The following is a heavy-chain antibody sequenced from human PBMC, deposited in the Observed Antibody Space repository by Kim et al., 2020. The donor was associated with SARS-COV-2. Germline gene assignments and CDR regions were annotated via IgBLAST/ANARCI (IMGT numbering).Heavy chain of an antibody. J-gene: IGHJ3*01. CDR2: IYPGDSNT. V-gene: IGHV5-51*01. D-gene: IGHD3-16*01. Sequence: GESLKISCKGSGYTFTTYWIGWVRQMPGKGLAWMGIIYPGDSNTRYSPSFQGQVTITADQSISTAFLHWSSLKASDTAMYYCARPHTRFLLGAFDVWGQGTMVTVSS. CDR1: GYTFTTYW. CDR3: ARPHTRFLLGAFDV.